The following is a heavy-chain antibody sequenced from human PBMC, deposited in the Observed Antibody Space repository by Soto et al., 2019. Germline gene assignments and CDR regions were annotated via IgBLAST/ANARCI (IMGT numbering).Heavy chain of an antibody. CDR3: ARCYDSSGYYLPYYCYYYCMDV. V-gene: IGHV3-21*01. CDR1: GFTFSSYS. Sequence: VGSLRLSCAASGFTFSSYSLNWVRQAPGKGLEWVSSISSSSSYIYYAASVKGRFTIFRANAKNPLYLPMNSTRAEDTAVYYCARCYDSSGYYLPYYCYYYCMDVWGQGAMLTVSS. CDR2: ISSSSSYI. J-gene: IGHJ6*02. D-gene: IGHD3-22*01.